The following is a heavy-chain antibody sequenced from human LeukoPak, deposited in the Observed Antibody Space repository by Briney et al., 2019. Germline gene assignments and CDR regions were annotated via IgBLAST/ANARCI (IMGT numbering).Heavy chain of an antibody. V-gene: IGHV3-7*01. CDR2: LHADGVEQ. J-gene: IGHJ4*02. CDR3: ARGGFIFDY. Sequence: GSLRLSCAASGFSLSGYWMTWVRQAPGKGLEWVARLHADGVEQNYVDSVTGRFTMSRDNAKNSLDLQMNSQRVEDTAVYYCARGGFIFDYLGQGALVAVSS. D-gene: IGHD5-12*01. CDR1: GFSLSGYW.